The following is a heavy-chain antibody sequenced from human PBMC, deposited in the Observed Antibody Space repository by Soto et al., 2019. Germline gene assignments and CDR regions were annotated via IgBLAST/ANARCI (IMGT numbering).Heavy chain of an antibody. CDR3: ARGGSSSWTYYYYGMDV. V-gene: IGHV1-69*01. Sequence: QVQLVQSGAEVKKPGSSVKVSCKASGGTFSSYAISWVRQAPGQGLEWMGGIIPIFGTANYAQKFQGRVTITADESTSTAYMELSSLRSEDTAVYYCARGGSSSWTYYYYGMDVWGKGTTVTVSS. D-gene: IGHD6-13*01. J-gene: IGHJ6*04. CDR2: IIPIFGTA. CDR1: GGTFSSYA.